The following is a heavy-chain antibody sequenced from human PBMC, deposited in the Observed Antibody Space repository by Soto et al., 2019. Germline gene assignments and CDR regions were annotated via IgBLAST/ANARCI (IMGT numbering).Heavy chain of an antibody. CDR1: GYSFSSYC. Sequence: GESLNISCTCCGYSFSSYCIAWVRQMPGKGLEWMGVIYPGDSDTRYSPSFQGQVTISADTSTKTAYLQRSSLKASDTAIYDCARVPQFLWFGALTSCAYYFNYWGPGTLVTVSS. J-gene: IGHJ4*02. V-gene: IGHV5-51*01. D-gene: IGHD3-10*01. CDR2: IYPGDSDT. CDR3: ARVPQFLWFGALTSCAYYFNY.